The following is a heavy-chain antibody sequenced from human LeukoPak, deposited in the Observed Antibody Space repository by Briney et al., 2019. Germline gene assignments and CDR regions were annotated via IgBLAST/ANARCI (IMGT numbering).Heavy chain of an antibody. CDR2: INPKSGET. CDR3: AREAGDNTYNV. CDR1: RYTFTDYY. Sequence: ASVKVSCKASRYTFTDYYMHWVRQAPGLGLEWMGWINPKSGETRYEQNFQGRVTMTRDTSITTAYMELSRLRSDDTAVYYCAREAGDNTYNVWGQGTMVTVSS. D-gene: IGHD7-27*01. J-gene: IGHJ3*01. V-gene: IGHV1-2*02.